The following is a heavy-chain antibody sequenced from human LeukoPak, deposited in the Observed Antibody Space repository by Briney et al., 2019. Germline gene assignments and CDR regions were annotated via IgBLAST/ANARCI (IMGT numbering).Heavy chain of an antibody. D-gene: IGHD5-12*01. CDR3: ARSPTKLRYNWFDP. Sequence: SQTLSLTCAISGDSVSSNSAAWNWIRQSPSRGLEWLGRTYYRSKWYNDYAVSVKSRITINPDTSKNQFSLQLNSVTAADTAVYYCARSPTKLRYNWFDPWGQGTLVTVSS. CDR2: TYYRSKWYN. V-gene: IGHV6-1*01. CDR1: GDSVSSNSAA. J-gene: IGHJ5*02.